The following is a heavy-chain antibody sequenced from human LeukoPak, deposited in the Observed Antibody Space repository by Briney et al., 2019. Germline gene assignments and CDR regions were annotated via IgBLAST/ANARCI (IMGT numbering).Heavy chain of an antibody. CDR1: GFTVSSNY. V-gene: IGHV3-53*05. CDR2: IYSGGST. CDR3: ARERYGSGSLYYYYYGMDV. J-gene: IGHJ6*02. Sequence: GGSLRLSCAASGFTVSSNYMSWVRQAPGKGLEWVSVIYSGGSTYYADSVKGRFTISRDNSKNTLYLQMNSLRAEDTAVYYCARERYGSGSLYYYYYGMDVWGQGATVTVSS. D-gene: IGHD3-10*01.